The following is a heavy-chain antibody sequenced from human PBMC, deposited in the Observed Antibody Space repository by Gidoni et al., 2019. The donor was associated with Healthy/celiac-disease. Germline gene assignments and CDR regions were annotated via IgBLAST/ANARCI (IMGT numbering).Heavy chain of an antibody. V-gene: IGHV4-39*01. CDR2: IYYSGST. CDR3: ARQGDTAMVTFLGYYYYYYMDV. Sequence: QLQLQESGPGLVKPSETLSLTCTVSGGSISRSSYYWGWIRQPPGKGLEWIGSIYYSGSTYYNPSLKSRVTISVDTSKNQFSLKLSSVTAADTAVYYCARQGDTAMVTFLGYYYYYYMDVWGKGTTVTVSS. J-gene: IGHJ6*03. CDR1: GGSISRSSYY. D-gene: IGHD5-18*01.